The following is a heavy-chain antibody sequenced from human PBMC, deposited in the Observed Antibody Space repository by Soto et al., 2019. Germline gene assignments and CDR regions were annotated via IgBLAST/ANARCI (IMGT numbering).Heavy chain of an antibody. CDR1: GFTFSSYA. D-gene: IGHD2-15*01. CDR3: AKDQYCSGGSCYPRKFDY. V-gene: IGHV3-23*01. Sequence: GGSLRLSCAASGFTFSSYAMSWVRQAPGKGLEWVSAISGSGGSTYYADSVKGRFTISRDNSKNTLYLQMNSLRAEDTAVYYCAKDQYCSGGSCYPRKFDYWGQGTLVTVSS. J-gene: IGHJ4*02. CDR2: ISGSGGST.